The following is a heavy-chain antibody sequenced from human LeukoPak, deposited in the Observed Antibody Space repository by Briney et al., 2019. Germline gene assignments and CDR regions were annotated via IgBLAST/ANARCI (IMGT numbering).Heavy chain of an antibody. Sequence: PGGSLRLSCAASGFTFSTYGMHWIRQDPGKGLEWVALIWYDGSNKYYTDSVKGRFTVSRDNSKNTLYLQMDSLRADDTAVYYCARDPFDGDYYFDYWGQGTLVTVSS. CDR2: IWYDGSNK. V-gene: IGHV3-33*01. CDR3: ARDPFDGDYYFDY. D-gene: IGHD4-17*01. CDR1: GFTFSTYG. J-gene: IGHJ4*02.